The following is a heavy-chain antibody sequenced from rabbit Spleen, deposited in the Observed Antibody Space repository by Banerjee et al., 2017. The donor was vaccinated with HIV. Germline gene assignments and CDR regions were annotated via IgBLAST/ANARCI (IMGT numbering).Heavy chain of an antibody. Sequence: QSLEESGGDLVKPGASLKLTCTVSGFSFSSRHYMSWVRQAPGKGLEWIACIDVGSSGTTWYASWAKGRITISKTSSTAVTLQMTSLTAADRATYFCARDLVGVIGWNFYLWGPGTLVTVS. V-gene: IGHV1S40*01. D-gene: IGHD1-1*01. J-gene: IGHJ4*01. CDR2: IDVGSSGTT. CDR1: GFSFSSRHY. CDR3: ARDLVGVIGWNFYL.